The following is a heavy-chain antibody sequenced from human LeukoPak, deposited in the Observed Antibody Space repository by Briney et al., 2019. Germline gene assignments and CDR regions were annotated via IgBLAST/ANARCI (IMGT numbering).Heavy chain of an antibody. CDR1: GFTFDDYA. J-gene: IGHJ4*02. V-gene: IGHV3-9*01. CDR3: AKGQQLILYYFDN. CDR2: ISWNSGSI. D-gene: IGHD6-13*01. Sequence: SGGSLRLSCAASGFTFDDYAMHWVRQAPGKGLEWVSGISWNSGSIGYADSVKGRFTISRDNAKNSLYLQMNSLRAEDTALYYCAKGQQLILYYFDNWGQGTLVTVSS.